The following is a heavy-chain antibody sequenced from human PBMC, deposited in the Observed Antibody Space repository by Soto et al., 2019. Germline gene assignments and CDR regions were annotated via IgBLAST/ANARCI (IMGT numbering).Heavy chain of an antibody. J-gene: IGHJ6*02. D-gene: IGHD3-10*01. CDR3: ARYGLEDGMDV. V-gene: IGHV4-61*01. CDR2: IYYSGST. CDR1: GGSVSSGSYY. Sequence: QVQLQESGPGLVKPSETLSLTCTVSGGSVSSGSYYWSWIRQPPGKGLEWVGYIYYSGSTNYNPPLKSRVTISVDTSKNQFSLKLSSVTAADTAVYYCARYGLEDGMDVWGQGTTVTVSS.